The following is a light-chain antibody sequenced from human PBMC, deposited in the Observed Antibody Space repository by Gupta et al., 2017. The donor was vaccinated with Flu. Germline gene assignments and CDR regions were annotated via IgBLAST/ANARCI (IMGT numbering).Light chain of an antibody. V-gene: IGLV3-1*01. J-gene: IGLJ2*01. CDR3: QAWDSSTHVV. CDR1: KLGDKY. CDR2: QDS. Sequence: SSVLTQPLSVSVSPGQAASITCSGDKLGDKYACWYQQKPGQSPVLVIYQDSKRPSGIPGRFSGSKSVNTATLTISGTQSMDEADYYCQAWDSSTHVVFGGGTKLTVL.